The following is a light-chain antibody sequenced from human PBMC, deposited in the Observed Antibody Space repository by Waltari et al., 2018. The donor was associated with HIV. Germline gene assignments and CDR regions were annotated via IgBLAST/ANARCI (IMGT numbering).Light chain of an antibody. Sequence: QSALPQPASVSGSPGQSITISCTGLHHAIGTNHYVSCYHQHPGHAPTLLIYEVTSRPVGVSHRFSGSKSDTAASLTISGLQPEDESHYYCTSYKTGGTILFGGGT. CDR2: EVT. J-gene: IGLJ2*01. CDR1: HHAIGTNHY. CDR3: TSYKTGGTIL. V-gene: IGLV2-14*01.